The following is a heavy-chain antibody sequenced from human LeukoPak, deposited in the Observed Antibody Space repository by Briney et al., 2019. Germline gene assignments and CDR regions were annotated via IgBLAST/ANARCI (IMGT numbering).Heavy chain of an antibody. CDR1: GYTLTELS. CDR2: FDPEDGET. Sequence: ASVKVSCKVSGYTLTELSMHWVRQAPGKGLEWMGGFDPEDGETIYAQKFQGRVTMTEDTSTVTAYMELSSLRSEDTAVYYCATGIRFPFNFDYWGQGTLVTVSS. J-gene: IGHJ4*02. V-gene: IGHV1-24*01. CDR3: ATGIRFPFNFDY. D-gene: IGHD3-16*01.